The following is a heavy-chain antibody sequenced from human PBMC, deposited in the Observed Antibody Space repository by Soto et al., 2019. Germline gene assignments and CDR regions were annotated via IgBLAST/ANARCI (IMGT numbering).Heavy chain of an antibody. CDR3: ARRDYYGSGSYLGRFDY. CDR2: IYYSGST. D-gene: IGHD3-10*01. Sequence: TSETLSLTCTVSGGSISSSSYYWGWIRQPPGKGLERIGSIYYSGSTYYNPSLKSRVTISVDTSKNQFSLKLSSVTAADTAVYYCARRDYYGSGSYLGRFDYWGQGTLVTVSS. J-gene: IGHJ4*02. V-gene: IGHV4-39*01. CDR1: GGSISSSSYY.